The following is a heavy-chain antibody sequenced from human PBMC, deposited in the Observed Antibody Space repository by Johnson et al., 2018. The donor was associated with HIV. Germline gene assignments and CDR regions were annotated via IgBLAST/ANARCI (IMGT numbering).Heavy chain of an antibody. CDR2: ISRNSGSI. CDR3: AKEAKQHDAFDI. Sequence: VQLVESGGGLVQPGRSLRLSCAASGFTFDDYAMHWVRQAPGKGLEWVSGISRNSGSIGYADSVKGRFTISRDNAKNSLYLQMNSLRAEDTALYYCAKEAKQHDAFDIWGQGTMVTVSS. J-gene: IGHJ3*02. CDR1: GFTFDDYA. V-gene: IGHV3-9*01. D-gene: IGHD6-13*01.